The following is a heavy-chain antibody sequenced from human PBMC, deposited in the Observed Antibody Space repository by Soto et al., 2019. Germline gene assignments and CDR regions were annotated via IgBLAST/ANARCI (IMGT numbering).Heavy chain of an antibody. J-gene: IGHJ5*02. CDR1: GFSLSNARMG. CDR3: ARLHPYGSRIIKGFDP. Sequence: QVTLKESGPVLVKPTETLTLTCTVSGFSLSNARMGVSWIRQPPGKALEWLAHIFSNDEKSYSTSLKSRLTISKDTSKSQVVLTMTNMDHVATATYYCARLHPYGSRIIKGFDPWGQGTLVTVSS. D-gene: IGHD3-10*01. V-gene: IGHV2-26*01. CDR2: IFSNDEK.